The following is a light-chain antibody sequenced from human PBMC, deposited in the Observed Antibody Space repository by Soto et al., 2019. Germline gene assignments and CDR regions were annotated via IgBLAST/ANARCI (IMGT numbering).Light chain of an antibody. CDR3: AAWDDSLNNVI. CDR1: SSNIGTNY. V-gene: IGLV1-47*01. J-gene: IGLJ2*01. CDR2: RNN. Sequence: QAVVTQPPSASGTPGQRVTISCSGSSSNIGTNYVYWYQQLPGTAPKLLIYRNNQRPSGVPDQFSGSKSGTSASLAISGLRSEDEADYYCAAWDDSLNNVIFGGGTKLTVL.